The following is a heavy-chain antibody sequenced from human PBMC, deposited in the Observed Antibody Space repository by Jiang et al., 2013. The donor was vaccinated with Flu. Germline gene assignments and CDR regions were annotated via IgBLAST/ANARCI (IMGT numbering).Heavy chain of an antibody. CDR1: GFTFDDYA. J-gene: IGHJ4*02. CDR2: ISWNSGSI. D-gene: IGHD6-19*01. CDR3: AKGGIAVAGPIDY. V-gene: IGHV3-9*01. Sequence: VQLLESGGGLVQPGRSLRLSCAASGFTFDDYAMHWVRQAPGKGLEWVSGISWNSGSIGYADSVKGRFTISRDNAKNSLYLQMNSLRAEDTALYYCAKGGIAVAGPIDYWGQGTLVTVSS.